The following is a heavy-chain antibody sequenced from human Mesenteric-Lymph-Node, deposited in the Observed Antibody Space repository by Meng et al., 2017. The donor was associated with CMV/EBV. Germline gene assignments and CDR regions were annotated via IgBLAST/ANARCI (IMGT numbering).Heavy chain of an antibody. D-gene: IGHD4-11*01. J-gene: IGHJ5*02. CDR1: GYTFTGYY. Sequence: ASVKVSCKASGYTFTGYYMHWVRQAPGQGLECMGWIHPNSGGTNYAQKFKDRVTMTRDTSISTAYMELTSLKFDDTAIYYCARGSGVTVSEDWFDPWGQGTLVTVSS. V-gene: IGHV1-2*02. CDR2: IHPNSGGT. CDR3: ARGSGVTVSEDWFDP.